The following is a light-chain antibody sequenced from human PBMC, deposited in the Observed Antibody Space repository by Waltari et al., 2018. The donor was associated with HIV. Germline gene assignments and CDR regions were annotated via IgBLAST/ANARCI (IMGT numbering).Light chain of an antibody. CDR3: GTWDSSLGGWV. CDR1: DSKIWRYY. J-gene: IGLJ3*02. Sequence: QSVLTQPPSVSAAPGQKVTISCSGSDSKIWRYYVSWYPQLPGAAPHLLIYDSSTRPAGIPDRFARSKSGTSATLGITGLQTGDEADYYCGTWDSSLGGWVFGGGTKLAVL. V-gene: IGLV1-51*01. CDR2: DSS.